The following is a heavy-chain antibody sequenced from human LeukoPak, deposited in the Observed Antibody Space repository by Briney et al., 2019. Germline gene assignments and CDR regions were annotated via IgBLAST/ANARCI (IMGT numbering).Heavy chain of an antibody. J-gene: IGHJ2*01. CDR2: INSDGSST. CDR1: GFTFSSYW. Sequence: GGSLRLSCAASGFTFSSYWMHWVRQAPGKGLVWVSRINSDGSSTSYADSVKGRFTISRENAKNSLYLQMNSLRAGDTAVYYCARAAYSSTWYSRYFDLWGRGTLVTVSS. V-gene: IGHV3-74*01. CDR3: ARAAYSSTWYSRYFDL. D-gene: IGHD6-13*01.